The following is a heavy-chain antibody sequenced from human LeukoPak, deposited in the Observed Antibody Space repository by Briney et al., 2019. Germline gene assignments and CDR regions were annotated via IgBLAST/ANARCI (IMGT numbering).Heavy chain of an antibody. J-gene: IGHJ4*02. CDR2: FDPEDGET. V-gene: IGHV1-24*01. CDR1: GYTLTELS. Sequence: ASVKVSCKVSGYTLTELSMHWLRQAPGKGLEWMGGFDPEDGETIYAQKFQGRVTMTEDTSTDTAYMELSSLRSEDTAVYYCATEVGSHTTTDSDYWGQGTLVTVSS. CDR3: ATEVGSHTTTDSDY. D-gene: IGHD1-26*01.